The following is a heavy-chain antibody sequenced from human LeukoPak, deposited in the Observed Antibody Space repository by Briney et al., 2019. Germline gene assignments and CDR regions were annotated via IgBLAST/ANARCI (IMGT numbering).Heavy chain of an antibody. D-gene: IGHD3-10*01. CDR2: ISAYNGNT. V-gene: IGHV1-18*01. CDR3: ARRVRGVISRYYYYMDV. J-gene: IGHJ6*03. Sequence: ASVKVSCKASSYTFTSYGISWVRQAPGQGLEWMGWISAYNGNTNYAQKLQGRVTMTTDTSTSTAYMELRSLRSDDTAVYYCARRVRGVISRYYYYMDVWGKGTTVTVSS. CDR1: SYTFTSYG.